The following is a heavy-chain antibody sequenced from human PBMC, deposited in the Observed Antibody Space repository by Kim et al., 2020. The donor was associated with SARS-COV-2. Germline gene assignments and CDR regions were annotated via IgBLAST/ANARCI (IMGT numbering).Heavy chain of an antibody. CDR1: GFTFSSYE. CDR3: ARPAFVEQQLVRGWCWFDP. Sequence: GGSLRLSCAASGFTFSSYEMNWVRQAPGKGLEWVSYISSSGSTIYYADSVKGRFTISRDNAKNSLYLQMNSLRAEDTAVYYCARPAFVEQQLVRGWCWFDPWGQGTLVTVSS. J-gene: IGHJ5*02. CDR2: ISSSGSTI. D-gene: IGHD6-13*01. V-gene: IGHV3-48*03.